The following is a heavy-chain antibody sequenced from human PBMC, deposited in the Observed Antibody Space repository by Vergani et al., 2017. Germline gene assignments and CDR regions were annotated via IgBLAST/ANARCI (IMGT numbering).Heavy chain of an antibody. CDR3: AKDISGSPEYHSYYYGMDV. D-gene: IGHD6-19*01. J-gene: IGHJ6*02. CDR1: GFPFDDYT. CDR2: ISWDGGST. Sequence: EVQLVESGGVVVQPGGSLRLSCAASGFPFDDYTMHLVRQAPGKGLEWVSLISWDGGSTYYADSVKGRFTISRDNSKNSLYLQMNSLRTEDTALYYCAKDISGSPEYHSYYYGMDVSGQETTVTVSS. V-gene: IGHV3-43*01.